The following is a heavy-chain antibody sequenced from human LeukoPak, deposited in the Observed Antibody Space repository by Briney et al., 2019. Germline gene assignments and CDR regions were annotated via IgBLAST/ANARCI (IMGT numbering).Heavy chain of an antibody. D-gene: IGHD3-10*01. CDR3: ARGGSGSYLSWLDP. J-gene: IGHJ5*02. Sequence: ASVKVSRKASGYTFTGYYIHWVRQAPGQGLECVGWINPNSGGTSYAQKFQGRVTMTRDTSISTAYMELGRLRSDDTAVYYCARGGSGSYLSWLDPWGQGTLVTVSS. V-gene: IGHV1-2*02. CDR1: GYTFTGYY. CDR2: INPNSGGT.